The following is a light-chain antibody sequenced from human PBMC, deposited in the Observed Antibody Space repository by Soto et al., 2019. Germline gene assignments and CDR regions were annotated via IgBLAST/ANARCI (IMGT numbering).Light chain of an antibody. CDR3: QQYEDWWT. CDR1: QGLGSN. CDR2: GAS. V-gene: IGKV3-15*01. Sequence: EIVMTQSPDTLSVSPGEGVTLSCRASQGLGSNLAWYQQIPDQAPRLLIYGASTRAPGVPDKFSGSGSGTEFTLTISSLQSEDFAVYYCQQYEDWWTFGQGTKVEIK. J-gene: IGKJ1*01.